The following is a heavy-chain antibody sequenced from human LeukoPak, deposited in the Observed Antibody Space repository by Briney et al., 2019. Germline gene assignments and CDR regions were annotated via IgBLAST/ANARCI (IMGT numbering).Heavy chain of an antibody. D-gene: IGHD4-17*01. V-gene: IGHV3-15*01. CDR2: IKSKTDGGTT. CDR3: TSGDYVGGGY. CDR1: GFTFSNAW. Sequence: GGSLRLSCAASGFTFSNAWMSWVRQAPGKGLEWVGRIKSKTDGGTTDYAAPVKGRFTISRDDSKSMLYLQMNSLKTEDTAVYYCTSGDYVGGGYWGQGTLVTVSS. J-gene: IGHJ4*02.